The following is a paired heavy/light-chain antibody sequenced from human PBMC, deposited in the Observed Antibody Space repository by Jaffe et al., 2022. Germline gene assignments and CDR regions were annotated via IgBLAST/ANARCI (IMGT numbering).Heavy chain of an antibody. Sequence: QVQLVESGGGVVQPGGSLRLSCAASGFTFSSYGMHWVRQAPGKGLEWVTFTRSDGSYKCYADSVKGRFTISRDNSKNTLYLQMHSLSAEDTAMYYCARSGDYAQPYWGQGTLVTVSS. CDR3: ARSGDYAQPY. V-gene: IGHV3-30*02. CDR2: TRSDGSYK. D-gene: IGHD3-10*01. CDR1: GFTFSSYG. J-gene: IGHJ4*02.
Light chain of an antibody. CDR1: SSDVGGYNY. Sequence: QAALTQPASVSGSPGQSITISCTGTSSDVGGYNYVSWYQQHPGKAPKLMIYDVNNRPSGVSNRFSGSKSGNTASLTISGLQAEDEADYYCSSYTSSSTWVFGGGTKLTVL. J-gene: IGLJ3*02. CDR3: SSYTSSSTWV. CDR2: DVN. V-gene: IGLV2-14*03.